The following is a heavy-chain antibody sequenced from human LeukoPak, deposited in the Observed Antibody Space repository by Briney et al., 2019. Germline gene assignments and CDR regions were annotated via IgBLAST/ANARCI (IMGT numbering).Heavy chain of an antibody. CDR2: ISGSGGST. CDR1: GFTFSSYA. CDR3: AKDRVIVGATIFDY. V-gene: IGHV3-23*01. D-gene: IGHD1-26*01. Sequence: GGSLRLSCVASGFTFSSYAMSWVRQAPGKGLEWVSAISGSGGSTYYADSVKGRFTISRDNSKNTLYLQMNSLRVEDTAVYYCAKDRVIVGATIFDYWGQGTLVTVSS. J-gene: IGHJ4*02.